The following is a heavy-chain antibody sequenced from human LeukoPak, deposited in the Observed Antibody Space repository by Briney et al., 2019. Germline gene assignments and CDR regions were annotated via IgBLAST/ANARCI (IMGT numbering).Heavy chain of an antibody. Sequence: ASVKVSYKASGYTFTSYDINWVRQATGQGLEWMGWMNPNSGNTGYAQKFQGRVTMTRNTSISTAYMELSSLRSEDTAVYYCARVAGYSSSWYSATDNWFDPWGQGTLVTVSS. V-gene: IGHV1-8*01. CDR2: MNPNSGNT. J-gene: IGHJ5*02. D-gene: IGHD6-13*01. CDR3: ARVAGYSSSWYSATDNWFDP. CDR1: GYTFTSYD.